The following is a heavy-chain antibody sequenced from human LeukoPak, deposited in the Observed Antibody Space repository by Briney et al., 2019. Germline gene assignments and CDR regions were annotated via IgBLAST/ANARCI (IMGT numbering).Heavy chain of an antibody. CDR1: GYTSTGYY. V-gene: IGHV1-2*02. CDR2: INPNSGGT. D-gene: IGHD6-13*01. Sequence: ASVKVSCKASGYTSTGYYMHWVRQAPGQGLEWMGWINPNSGGTNYAQKFQGRVTMTRDTSISTAYMELSRLRSDDTAVYYCARDFPRMRQLVRSYYYYYYMDVWGKGTTVTVSS. J-gene: IGHJ6*03. CDR3: ARDFPRMRQLVRSYYYYYYMDV.